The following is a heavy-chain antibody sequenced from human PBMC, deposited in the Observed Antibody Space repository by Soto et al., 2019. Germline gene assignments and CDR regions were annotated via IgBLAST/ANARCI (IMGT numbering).Heavy chain of an antibody. J-gene: IGHJ4*02. V-gene: IGHV1-69*02. CDR1: GGTFSSYT. D-gene: IGHD5-18*01. CDR3: ARVNVDTAMVFDY. CDR2: IIPILGIA. Sequence: SVKVSCKASGGTFSSYTISWVRQAPGQGLEWMGRIIPILGIANYAQKFQGRVTITADKSTSTAYMELSSLRSEDTAVYYCARVNVDTAMVFDYWGQGTLVTVSS.